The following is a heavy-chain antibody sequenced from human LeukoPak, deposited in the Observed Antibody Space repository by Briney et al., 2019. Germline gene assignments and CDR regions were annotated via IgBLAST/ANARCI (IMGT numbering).Heavy chain of an antibody. CDR3: VRSVVVTAKSGAYAFDI. J-gene: IGHJ3*02. D-gene: IGHD2-21*02. V-gene: IGHV4-30-4*01. Sequence: SETLSLTCTVSGGSISSGDYYWSWIRQPPGKGLEWIGYIYYGGSTYYNPSLKSRVTISVDTSKNQFSLKLSSVTAADTVVYYCVRSVVVTAKSGAYAFDIWGQGTMVTVSS. CDR1: GGSISSGDYY. CDR2: IYYGGST.